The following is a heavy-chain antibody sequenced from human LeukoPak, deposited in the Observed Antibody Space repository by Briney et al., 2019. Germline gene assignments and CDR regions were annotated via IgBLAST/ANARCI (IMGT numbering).Heavy chain of an antibody. V-gene: IGHV3-21*01. Sequence: GGSLRLSCAASGFTFSSYSMNWVRQAPGKGLGWVSSISSSSSYIYYADSVKGRFTISRDNAKNSLYLQMNSLRAEDTAVYYCASNFGVAVFYGMDVWGQGTTVTVSS. D-gene: IGHD3-3*01. CDR2: ISSSSSYI. CDR1: GFTFSSYS. J-gene: IGHJ6*02. CDR3: ASNFGVAVFYGMDV.